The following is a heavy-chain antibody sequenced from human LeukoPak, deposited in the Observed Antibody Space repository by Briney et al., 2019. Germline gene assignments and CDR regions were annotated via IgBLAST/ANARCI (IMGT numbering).Heavy chain of an antibody. Sequence: GGSLRLSCTVSGYTFGDYALTWFRQAPGKGLEWVGFIRTKTYAEATEYAASVKGRFTFSRDDSNSIAHLQMNSLKTEDTAVYYYSRGLRFPDVWGKGTTVTVSS. CDR2: IRTKTYAEAT. V-gene: IGHV3-49*03. J-gene: IGHJ6*04. D-gene: IGHD3-3*01. CDR1: GYTFGDYA. CDR3: SRGLRFPDV.